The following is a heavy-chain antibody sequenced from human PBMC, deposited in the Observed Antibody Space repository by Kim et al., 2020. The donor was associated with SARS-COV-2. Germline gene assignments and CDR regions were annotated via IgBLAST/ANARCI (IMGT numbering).Heavy chain of an antibody. V-gene: IGHV5-10-1*01. Sequence: GESLKISCKGSGYSFTSYWISWVRQMPGKGLEWMGRNDPSDSYTNYSPSFQGHVTISADKSNSTAYLQWSSLKASDTAMYYCARRLPVTTGGVYYYYGMDVWGQGTTVTVSS. CDR3: ARRLPVTTGGVYYYYGMDV. J-gene: IGHJ6*02. D-gene: IGHD4-17*01. CDR1: GYSFTSYW. CDR2: NDPSDSYT.